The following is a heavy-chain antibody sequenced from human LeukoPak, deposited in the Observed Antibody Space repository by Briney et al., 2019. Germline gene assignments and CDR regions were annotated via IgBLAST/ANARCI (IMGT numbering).Heavy chain of an antibody. Sequence: GGSLRLSCAASGFTVSSNYMSWVRQAPGKGLEWVSVIYSGGSTYYADSVKGRFTISRDNSKNTLYLQMNSLRAEDTAVYYCARGSYYYDTTVYYAPDLWGQGTLVTVSS. CDR2: IYSGGST. V-gene: IGHV3-66*01. D-gene: IGHD3-22*01. CDR3: ARGSYYYDTTVYYAPDL. J-gene: IGHJ4*02. CDR1: GFTVSSNY.